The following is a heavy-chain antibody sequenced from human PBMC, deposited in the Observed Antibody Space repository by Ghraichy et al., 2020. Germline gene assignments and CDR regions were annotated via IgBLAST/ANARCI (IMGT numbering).Heavy chain of an antibody. CDR2: ISYDGSNK. V-gene: IGHV3-30-3*01. D-gene: IGHD3-16*02. Sequence: GGSLRLSCAASGFTFSSYAMHWVRQAPGKGLEWVAVISYDGSNKYYADSVKGRFTISRDNSKNTLYLQMNNLRPEDTAVYYCARDLSYPDAFDIWGQGTMVTVSS. CDR1: GFTFSSYA. J-gene: IGHJ3*02. CDR3: ARDLSYPDAFDI.